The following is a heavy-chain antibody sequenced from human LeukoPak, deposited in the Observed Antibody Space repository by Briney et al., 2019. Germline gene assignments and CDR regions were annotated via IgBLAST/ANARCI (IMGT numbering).Heavy chain of an antibody. J-gene: IGHJ4*02. CDR2: IYDSGST. Sequence: SETLSLTCAVSGGSVSSGTHYWTWIRQPPGKGLEWIGYIYDSGSTNYNPSLKSRVTMSVDTSKNQFSLKLSSVTAADTAVYYCARTMVGATFYFDFWGQGTLVTVSS. CDR1: GGSVSSGTHY. V-gene: IGHV4-61*01. D-gene: IGHD1-26*01. CDR3: ARTMVGATFYFDF.